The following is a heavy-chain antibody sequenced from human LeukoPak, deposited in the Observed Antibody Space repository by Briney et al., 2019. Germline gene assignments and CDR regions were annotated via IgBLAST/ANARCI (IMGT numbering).Heavy chain of an antibody. CDR1: GYNFTMYG. CDR3: ARDRRGYFASFDF. D-gene: IGHD3-9*01. V-gene: IGHV1-18*01. J-gene: IGHJ4*02. CDR2: ISPYNGNT. Sequence: GASVKVSCKASGYNFTMYGISWVRQAPGQGLEWMGWISPYNGNTNYEQKLQGRVTLTTHTSTTTAYMELRRLRSDDTAVYFCARDRRGYFASFDFWGQGSVVTVSS.